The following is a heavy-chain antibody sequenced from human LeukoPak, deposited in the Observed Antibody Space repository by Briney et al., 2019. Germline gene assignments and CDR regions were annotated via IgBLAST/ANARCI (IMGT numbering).Heavy chain of an antibody. D-gene: IGHD4-17*01. CDR3: ARAYGDYAYYYYYYMDV. CDR1: GGSISSYY. CDR2: IYYSGST. V-gene: IGHV4-59*01. Sequence: PSETLSLTCTVSGGSISSYYRSWIRQPPGKGLEWIGYIYYSGSTNYNPSLKSRVTISVDTSKNQFSLKLSSVTAADTAVYYCARAYGDYAYYYYYYMDVWGKGTTVTVSS. J-gene: IGHJ6*03.